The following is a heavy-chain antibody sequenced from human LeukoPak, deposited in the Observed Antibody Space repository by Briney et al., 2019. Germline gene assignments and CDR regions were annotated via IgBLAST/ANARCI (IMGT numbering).Heavy chain of an antibody. V-gene: IGHV1-8*01. CDR3: ARFLGYCSGGSCYSKSYYYYYDMDV. Sequence: ASVKVSCKASGYTFTSYDINWVRQATGQGLEWMGWMNPNSGNTGYAQKFQGRVTMTRNTSISTAYMELSSLRSEDTAVYYCARFLGYCSGGSCYSKSYYYYYDMDVWGQGTTVTVSS. CDR1: GYTFTSYD. CDR2: MNPNSGNT. D-gene: IGHD2-15*01. J-gene: IGHJ6*02.